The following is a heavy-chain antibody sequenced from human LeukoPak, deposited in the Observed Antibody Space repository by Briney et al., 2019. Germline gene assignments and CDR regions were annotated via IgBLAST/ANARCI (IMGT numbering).Heavy chain of an antibody. CDR1: GFTFSSYW. CDR3: ARDDSSGWWGADAFDI. D-gene: IGHD6-19*01. Sequence: GGSLRLSCAASGFTFSSYWMHWVRRAPGKGLVWVSLINSDGSSTSYADSVKGRFTISRDNAKNTLYLQMNSVRAEDTAVYYCARDDSSGWWGADAFDIWGQGTMVTVSS. J-gene: IGHJ3*02. V-gene: IGHV3-74*01. CDR2: INSDGSST.